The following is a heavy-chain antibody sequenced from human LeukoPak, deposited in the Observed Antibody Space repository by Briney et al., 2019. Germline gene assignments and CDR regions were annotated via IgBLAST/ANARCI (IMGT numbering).Heavy chain of an antibody. Sequence: SETLSLTCTVSGGSISTYYWSWIRLPPGKGLEWIAYIYFTGRTQYNPSLKSRVSISEDTSKNQFSLRLTSVTPADTAVYYCARGGYDSDFDYWGQGALVTVSS. CDR3: ARGGYDSDFDY. CDR2: IYFTGRT. J-gene: IGHJ4*02. D-gene: IGHD3-3*01. V-gene: IGHV4-59*01. CDR1: GGSISTYY.